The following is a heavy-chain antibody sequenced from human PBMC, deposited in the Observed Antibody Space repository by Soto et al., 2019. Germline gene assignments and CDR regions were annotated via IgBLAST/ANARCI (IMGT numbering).Heavy chain of an antibody. Sequence: PGGSLRLSCAASGFTFSSYAMHWVRQAPGKGLEWVAVIWYDGSNKYYADSVKGRFTISRDNSKNTLYLQMNSLRAEDTAVYYCARSGSIAARPLRWFDPWGQGTLVTVSS. D-gene: IGHD6-6*01. J-gene: IGHJ5*02. CDR1: GFTFSSYA. CDR3: ARSGSIAARPLRWFDP. CDR2: IWYDGSNK. V-gene: IGHV3-33*08.